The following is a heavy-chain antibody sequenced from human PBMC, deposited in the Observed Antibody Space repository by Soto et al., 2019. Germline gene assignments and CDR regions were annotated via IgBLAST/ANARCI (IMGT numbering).Heavy chain of an antibody. CDR2: IYYSGST. CDR3: AMHGIAVAGTHAFDI. J-gene: IGHJ3*02. CDR1: GGSISSYY. Sequence: SETLSLTCTVSGGSISSYYWSLLRQPPGKGLEWIGYIYYSGSTNYNPSLKSRVTISVDTSKNQFSLKLSSVTAADTAVYYCAMHGIAVAGTHAFDIWGQGTMVTVSS. D-gene: IGHD6-19*01. V-gene: IGHV4-59*01.